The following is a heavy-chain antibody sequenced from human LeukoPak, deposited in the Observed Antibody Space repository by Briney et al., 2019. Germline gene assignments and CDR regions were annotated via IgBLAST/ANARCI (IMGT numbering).Heavy chain of an antibody. Sequence: GGSLRLSCAASGFTFSSYGMHWVRQAPGKGLEWVAVIWYDGSNKYYADSVKGRFTISRDNAKNSLYLQMNSLRAEDTAVYYCAILLGYGSGSYYKGNIDYWGQGTLVTVSS. CDR1: GFTFSSYG. V-gene: IGHV3-33*03. CDR3: AILLGYGSGSYYKGNIDY. J-gene: IGHJ4*02. CDR2: IWYDGSNK. D-gene: IGHD3-10*01.